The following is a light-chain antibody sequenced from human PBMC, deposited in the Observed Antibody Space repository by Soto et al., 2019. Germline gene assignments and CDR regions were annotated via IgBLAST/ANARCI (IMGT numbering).Light chain of an antibody. J-gene: IGKJ3*01. Sequence: EIVLTQSPDTLSLSPGERATLSCRASQSVRSSLAWYQQKPGQAPRLLIYDASNRATGIPARFSGSGSGTDFTLTISSLEPEDFAVYYCQQRSNWPPAVTFGTGTKVDIK. CDR3: QQRSNWPPAVT. CDR2: DAS. CDR1: QSVRSS. V-gene: IGKV3-11*01.